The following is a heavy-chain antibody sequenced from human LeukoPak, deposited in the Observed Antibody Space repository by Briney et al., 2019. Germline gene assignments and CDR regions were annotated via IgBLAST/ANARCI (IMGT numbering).Heavy chain of an antibody. J-gene: IGHJ4*02. V-gene: IGHV3-48*01. D-gene: IGHD3-10*01. CDR2: ISSSGSTI. CDR1: GFTFSSYS. CDR3: AELWFGELFF. Sequence: PGGSLRLSCAASGFTFSSYSMNWVRQASGKGLEWVSYISSSGSTIYYADSVKGRFTISRDNAKNSLYLQMNSLRAEDTAVYYCAELWFGELFFWGQGTLVTVSS.